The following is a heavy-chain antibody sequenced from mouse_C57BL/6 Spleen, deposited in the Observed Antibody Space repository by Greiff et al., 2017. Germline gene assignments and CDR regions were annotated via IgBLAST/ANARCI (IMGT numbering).Heavy chain of an antibody. J-gene: IGHJ3*01. Sequence: EVKLMESGGGLVQPGGSMKLSCAASGFTFSDAWMDWVRQSPEKGLEWVAEITNKANNHATYYAESVKGRFTISRDDSKSSVYLQMNSVRAEDTGMDYCTSGSSGFAYWGQGTLVTVSA. CDR2: ITNKANNHAT. CDR3: TSGSSGFAY. V-gene: IGHV6-6*01. CDR1: GFTFSDAW. D-gene: IGHD1-1*01.